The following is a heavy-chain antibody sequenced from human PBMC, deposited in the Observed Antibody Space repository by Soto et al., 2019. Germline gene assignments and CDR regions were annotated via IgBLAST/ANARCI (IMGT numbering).Heavy chain of an antibody. CDR3: AREDRDRESVLVPAAIAGMDV. CDR2: INPSGGST. D-gene: IGHD2-2*01. V-gene: IGHV1-46*01. Sequence: ASVKVSCKASGYTFTSYYMHWVRQAPGQGLEWMGIINPSGGSTSYAQKFQGRVTMTRDTSTSTVYMELSSLRSEDTAVYYCAREDRDRESVLVPAAIAGMDVWGQGTTVTVYS. J-gene: IGHJ6*02. CDR1: GYTFTSYY.